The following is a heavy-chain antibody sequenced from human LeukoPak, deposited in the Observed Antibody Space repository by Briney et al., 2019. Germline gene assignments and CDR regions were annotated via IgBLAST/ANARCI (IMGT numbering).Heavy chain of an antibody. Sequence: PGGSLRLSCAASGFTFSSYSMNWVRQAPGKGLEWVSYISSSSSTIYYADSVKGRFTISRDNAKNSLYPQMNSLRAEDTAVYYCARGTTYYDILTGYWIWGQGTLVTVSS. CDR2: ISSSSSTI. CDR3: ARGTTYYDILTGYWI. J-gene: IGHJ4*02. D-gene: IGHD3-9*01. CDR1: GFTFSSYS. V-gene: IGHV3-48*01.